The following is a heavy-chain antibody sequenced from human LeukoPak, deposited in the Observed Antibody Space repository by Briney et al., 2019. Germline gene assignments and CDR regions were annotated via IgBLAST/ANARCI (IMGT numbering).Heavy chain of an antibody. Sequence: PGGSLRLSCTDSGFTFSTYGMNWVRQAPGKGLEWVSYISSSGSIRYYADSVKGRFAISRDNAKNSLYLQMNGLRAEDTAVYYCARDSSGWYVDYWGQGTQVTVSS. V-gene: IGHV3-48*01. CDR1: GFTFSTYG. J-gene: IGHJ4*02. CDR2: ISSSGSIR. D-gene: IGHD6-19*01. CDR3: ARDSSGWYVDY.